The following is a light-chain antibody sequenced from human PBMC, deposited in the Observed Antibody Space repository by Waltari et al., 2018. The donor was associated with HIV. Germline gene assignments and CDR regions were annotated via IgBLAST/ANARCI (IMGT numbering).Light chain of an antibody. Sequence: QSALTQPASVSGSPGQPITISCTGTSSDVGGYKYVSWYQQHPGKAPRLMISEVSNRPSGVSNRFSGSKSGDTASLTISGLQAEDEAAYYCSSYTSSNTLRFGGGTKLTVL. CDR3: SSYTSSNTLR. V-gene: IGLV2-14*01. CDR1: SSDVGGYKY. CDR2: EVS. J-gene: IGLJ2*01.